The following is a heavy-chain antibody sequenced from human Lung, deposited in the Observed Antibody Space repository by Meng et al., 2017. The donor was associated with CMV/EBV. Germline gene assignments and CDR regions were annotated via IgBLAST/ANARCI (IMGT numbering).Heavy chain of an antibody. V-gene: IGHV4-61*01. J-gene: IGHJ5*02. CDR3: ARAGPGWFDP. CDR1: GGSVSSGSYY. CDR2: IYYSGST. Sequence: CPVSGGSVSSGSYYWSWIRQPPGKGLEWIGYIYYSGSTNYNPSLKSRVTISADTSKNQFSLRLSSVTAADTAVYYCARAGPGWFDPWGQGTLVTVSS.